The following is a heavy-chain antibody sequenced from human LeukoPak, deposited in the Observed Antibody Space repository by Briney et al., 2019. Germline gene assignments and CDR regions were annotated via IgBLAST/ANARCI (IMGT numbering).Heavy chain of an antibody. Sequence: GGSLRLSCAASGFTFSSYSMNWVRQAPGKGLEWVSSISSSSSYIYYADSVKGRFTISRDNAKNSLYLQMNSLRAEDTAVYYCAKGLSIAVYYWGQGTLVTVSS. CDR2: ISSSSSYI. J-gene: IGHJ4*02. D-gene: IGHD6-19*01. CDR1: GFTFSSYS. V-gene: IGHV3-21*01. CDR3: AKGLSIAVYY.